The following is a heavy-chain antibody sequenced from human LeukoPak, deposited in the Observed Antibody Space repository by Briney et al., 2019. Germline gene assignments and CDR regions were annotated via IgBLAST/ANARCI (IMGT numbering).Heavy chain of an antibody. Sequence: GGSLRLSCAASGFTFSSYAMHWVRQAPGKGLEWVAVISYDGSNKYYADSVKGRFTISRDNSKNTLYLQMNSLRAEDTAVYYCARDLAAAGTSDYWGQGTLVTVSS. CDR3: ARDLAAAGTSDY. J-gene: IGHJ4*02. D-gene: IGHD6-13*01. V-gene: IGHV3-30-3*01. CDR2: ISYDGSNK. CDR1: GFTFSSYA.